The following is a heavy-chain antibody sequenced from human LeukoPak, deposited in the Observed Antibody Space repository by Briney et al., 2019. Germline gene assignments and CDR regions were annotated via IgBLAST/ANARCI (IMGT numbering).Heavy chain of an antibody. D-gene: IGHD3-22*01. CDR1: GFPFSSYW. CDR2: ISAGADKI. J-gene: IGHJ4*02. V-gene: IGHV3-23*01. CDR3: GYYDSSGYYYGRLRY. Sequence: GGSLRLSCAASGFPFSSYWMHWVRQTPGEGLGWVSDISAGADKIQYADSVRGRFTVSRDNPKNTLFLHMNNVRAEDSAVYFCGYYDSSGYYYGRLRYWGRGTPVTVSS.